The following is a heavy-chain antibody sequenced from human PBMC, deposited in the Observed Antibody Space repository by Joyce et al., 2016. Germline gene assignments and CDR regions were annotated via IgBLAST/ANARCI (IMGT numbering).Heavy chain of an antibody. CDR3: AAVSSVWFFYYYGLDV. D-gene: IGHD6-19*01. V-gene: IGHV4-34*01. Sequence: QVQLQQWGAGLLKPSETLSLTCAVYGGSFSGHYWSWIRQPPGKGLEWIGEINHSRSTNYNPSLKSRVTMSMETSKNQFSLKLSSVTAADTAVYYCAAVSSVWFFYYYGLDVWGQGTAVTVSS. CDR2: INHSRST. J-gene: IGHJ6*02. CDR1: GGSFSGHY.